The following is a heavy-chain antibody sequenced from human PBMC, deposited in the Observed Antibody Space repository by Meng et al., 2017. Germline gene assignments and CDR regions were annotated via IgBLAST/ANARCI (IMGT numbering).Heavy chain of an antibody. CDR1: GFTVSSNY. CDR2: IYSGGST. V-gene: IGHV3-53*02. D-gene: IGHD4-17*01. CDR3: ARDYGDHLGFDY. Sequence: EVQSVETVGGLIQPVGSMRLSCAASGFTVSSNYMSWVRQAPGKGLECVSVIYSGGSTYYADSVKGRFTISRDNSKNTLYLQMNSLRAEDTAVYYCARDYGDHLGFDYWGQGTLVTVSS. J-gene: IGHJ4*02.